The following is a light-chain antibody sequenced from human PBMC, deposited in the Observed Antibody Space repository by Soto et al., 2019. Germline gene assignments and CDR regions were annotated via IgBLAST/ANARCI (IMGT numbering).Light chain of an antibody. CDR3: QSYDSSLSDVV. J-gene: IGLJ2*01. V-gene: IGLV1-40*01. Sequence: QAVVTQPPSVSGAPGQRVTISCTGSSSNIGAGYDVHWYQQLPGTAPKLLIYGNSTRPSGVPDRFSGSKSGTSASLAITGLRAEDEADYYCQSYDSSLSDVVFGGGTKLTVL. CDR2: GNS. CDR1: SSNIGAGYD.